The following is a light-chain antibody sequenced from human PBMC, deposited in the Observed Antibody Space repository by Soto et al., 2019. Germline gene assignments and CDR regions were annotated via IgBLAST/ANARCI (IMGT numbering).Light chain of an antibody. CDR3: MSYVGGNSVA. Sequence: QSALTQPPSASGSPGMSGTLSCSGTDNDVGRYDYVSWYQQHPGKAPKLLSYEVRKRPSGVPDRFSASKSGNTASLTVSGLQGEDEADYYCMSYVGGNSVAFGGGTKLTVL. J-gene: IGLJ2*01. CDR1: DNDVGRYDY. CDR2: EVR. V-gene: IGLV2-8*01.